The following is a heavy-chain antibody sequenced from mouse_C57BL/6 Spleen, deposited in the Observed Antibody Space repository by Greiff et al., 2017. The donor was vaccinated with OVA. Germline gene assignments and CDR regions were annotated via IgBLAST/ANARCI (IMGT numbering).Heavy chain of an antibody. CDR1: GYSFTSYY. CDR3: ARNDYDDWYFDV. D-gene: IGHD2-4*01. Sequence: VQLQQSGPELVKPGASVKISCKASGYSFTSYYIHWVKQRPGQGLEWIGWIYPGSGNTKYNEKFKGKATLTADTSSSTAYMQLSSLTSEDSAVYYGARNDYDDWYFDVWGTGTTVTVSS. J-gene: IGHJ1*03. V-gene: IGHV1-66*01. CDR2: IYPGSGNT.